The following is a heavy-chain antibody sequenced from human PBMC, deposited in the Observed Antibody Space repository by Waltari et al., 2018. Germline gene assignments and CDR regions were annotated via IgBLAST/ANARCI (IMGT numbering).Heavy chain of an antibody. Sequence: QVQLQESGPGLVKPSETLSLTCAVSGSSIRSGYYWGWIRQPPGKGLEWIGSIYHSGSTYYNPSLKSRVTISVDTSKNQFSLKLSSVTAADTAVYYCARYSSSWYPIDYWGQGTLVTVSS. CDR2: IYHSGST. CDR3: ARYSSSWYPIDY. D-gene: IGHD6-13*01. CDR1: GSSIRSGYY. J-gene: IGHJ4*02. V-gene: IGHV4-38-2*01.